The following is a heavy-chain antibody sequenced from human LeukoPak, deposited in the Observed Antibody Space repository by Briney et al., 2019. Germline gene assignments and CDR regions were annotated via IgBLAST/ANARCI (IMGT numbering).Heavy chain of an antibody. J-gene: IGHJ4*02. CDR1: GFTFSTYG. D-gene: IGHD3-3*01. V-gene: IGHV3-33*01. CDR2: VWPDGTTR. Sequence: AGGSLRLSCEASGFTFSTYGLHWVRQAPGKGLEWVAIVWPDGTTRYRADSVKGRFTISRDTSKNTLFLQMNSLGAEDTAMYYCARDAFGAGYSVDYWGQGTLVTVSS. CDR3: ARDAFGAGYSVDY.